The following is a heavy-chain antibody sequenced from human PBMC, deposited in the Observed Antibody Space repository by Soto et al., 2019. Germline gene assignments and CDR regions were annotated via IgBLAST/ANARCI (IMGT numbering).Heavy chain of an antibody. Sequence: GESLKISCKGSGYSFTSYWIGWVRQMPGKGLEWMGIIYPGDSDTRYSPSFQGQVTISADKSISTAYLQWSSLKASDTAMYYCARGGKYCTNGICSFYGMDAWGQGTTVTAS. CDR3: ARGGKYCTNGICSFYGMDA. CDR2: IYPGDSDT. J-gene: IGHJ6*02. V-gene: IGHV5-51*01. D-gene: IGHD2-8*01. CDR1: GYSFTSYW.